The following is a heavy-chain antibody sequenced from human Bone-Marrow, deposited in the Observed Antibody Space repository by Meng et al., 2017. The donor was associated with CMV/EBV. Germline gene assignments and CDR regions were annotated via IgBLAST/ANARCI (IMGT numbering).Heavy chain of an antibody. V-gene: IGHV1-8*03. J-gene: IGHJ4*02. D-gene: IGHD6-13*01. Sequence: ASVKVSCKASGYTFTSYDINWVRQATGQGLEWMGWMNPNSGNTGYAQKFQGRVTITRNTSISTAYMELRSLRSDDTAVYYCARIAAAVTFDYWGQGTLVTVSS. CDR2: MNPNSGNT. CDR1: GYTFTSYD. CDR3: ARIAAAVTFDY.